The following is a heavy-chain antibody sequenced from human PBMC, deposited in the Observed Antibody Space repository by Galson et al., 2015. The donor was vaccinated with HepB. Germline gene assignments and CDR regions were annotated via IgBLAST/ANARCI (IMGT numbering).Heavy chain of an antibody. Sequence: SLRLSCAASGFTFSSYGMHWVRQAPGKGLEWVAVISYDGVAVISYGGSNKYYADSVKGRFTISRDNSKNTLYLQMDSLRAEDTAVYYCAKDDYGMDVWGQGTTVTVSS. CDR1: GFTFSSYG. CDR2: ISYGGSNK. CDR3: AKDDYGMDV. V-gene: IGHV3-30*18. J-gene: IGHJ6*02.